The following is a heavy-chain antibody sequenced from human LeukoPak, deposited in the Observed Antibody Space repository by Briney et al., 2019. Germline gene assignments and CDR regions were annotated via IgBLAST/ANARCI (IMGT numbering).Heavy chain of an antibody. CDR1: GGSISSYY. D-gene: IGHD3-22*01. CDR2: IYYSGST. Sequence: SETLSLTCTVSGGSISSYYWSWIRQPPGKGLEWIGYIYYSGSTNYNPSLKSRVTISVDTSKNQFSPKLSSVTAADTAVYYCARADLVSPYYYDSSGYQPDAFDIWGQGTMVTVSS. CDR3: ARADLVSPYYYDSSGYQPDAFDI. J-gene: IGHJ3*02. V-gene: IGHV4-59*01.